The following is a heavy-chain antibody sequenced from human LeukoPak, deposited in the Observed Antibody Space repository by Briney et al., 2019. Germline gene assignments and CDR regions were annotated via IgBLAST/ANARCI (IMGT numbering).Heavy chain of an antibody. CDR2: IKRDGSQK. CDR1: GFTFSSYW. V-gene: IGHV3-7*01. D-gene: IGHD1-1*01. Sequence: SGGSLRLSCAAPGFTFSSYWMSWVRQAPGKGLEWVANIKRDGSQKYYLDSVKGRFTISRDNAKNSLYLQMNSLRVEDTAVYYCARLGLEVGGPNWFDPWGQGTLVTVSS. J-gene: IGHJ5*02. CDR3: ARLGLEVGGPNWFDP.